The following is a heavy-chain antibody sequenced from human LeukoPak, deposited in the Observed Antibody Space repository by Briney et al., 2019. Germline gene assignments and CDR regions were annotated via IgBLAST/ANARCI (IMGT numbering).Heavy chain of an antibody. V-gene: IGHV3-23*01. J-gene: IGHJ4*02. CDR3: ARDGTNCSGGSCYEGWADY. CDR2: ISGSDGTT. CDR1: GFTFSSYA. Sequence: SGGSLRLSCAASGFTFSSYAMSWVRQAPGKGLEWVSSISGSDGTTYYADSVKGRFTISRDNAKNSLYLQMNSLRAEDTAVYYCARDGTNCSGGSCYEGWADYWGQGTLVTVSS. D-gene: IGHD2-15*01.